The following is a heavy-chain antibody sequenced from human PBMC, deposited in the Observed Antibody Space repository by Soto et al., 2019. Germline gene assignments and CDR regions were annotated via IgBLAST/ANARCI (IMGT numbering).Heavy chain of an antibody. CDR1: GYTFNDYF. D-gene: IGHD4-4*01. J-gene: IGHJ5*02. Sequence: QVQLVQSGAEVKEPGASVNVSCRASGYTFNDYFLHWVRQAPGQGLEWMGWINPNNGSTNLAQRFQGWVTMTRDASLSTVYLVLNRLKSDDAAVYYCARVTATSPDAWLDPWGQGTLVTVSS. V-gene: IGHV1-2*04. CDR2: INPNNGST. CDR3: ARVTATSPDAWLDP.